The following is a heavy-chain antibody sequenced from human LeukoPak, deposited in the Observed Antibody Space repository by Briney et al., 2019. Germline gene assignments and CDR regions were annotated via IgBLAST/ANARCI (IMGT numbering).Heavy chain of an antibody. J-gene: IGHJ5*02. D-gene: IGHD6-13*01. CDR1: GFTFSSYS. Sequence: PGGSPRLSCAASGFTFSSYSMNWVRQAPGKGLEWVANIKQDGSEKLYVGSVKGRFTISRDNAKKSLYLQMNSLTAEDTAVYYCARDQGSIPLDRWGQGTLVTVSS. CDR2: IKQDGSEK. V-gene: IGHV3-7*01. CDR3: ARDQGSIPLDR.